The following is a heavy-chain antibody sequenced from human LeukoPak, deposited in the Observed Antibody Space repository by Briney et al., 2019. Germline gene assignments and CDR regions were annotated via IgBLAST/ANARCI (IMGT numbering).Heavy chain of an antibody. V-gene: IGHV3-33*06. J-gene: IGHJ3*02. CDR3: VKERAPFDAFDI. CDR1: GFTFRNYG. Sequence: GGSLRLSCAASGFTFRNYGMHWVRQTPGEGLEWVAVIWSNGINKYYADFVKGRFTTSRDNSENTLSLQMNDLRAEDTGVYYCVKERAPFDAFDIWGRGTVVTVS. CDR2: IWSNGINK.